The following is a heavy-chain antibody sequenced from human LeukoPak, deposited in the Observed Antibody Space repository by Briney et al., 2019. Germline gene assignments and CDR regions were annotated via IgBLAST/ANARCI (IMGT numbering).Heavy chain of an antibody. Sequence: ASVKVSCKASGYTFTGYYMHWVRQAPGQGLEWMGWINPNSGGTNYAQKFQGRVTMTRDTSISTAYMELRRLRSDDTAVYYCARVLPAAQPFPRNYYYYYMDVWGKGTTVTVSS. J-gene: IGHJ6*03. V-gene: IGHV1-2*02. CDR1: GYTFTGYY. CDR2: INPNSGGT. D-gene: IGHD6-6*01. CDR3: ARVLPAAQPFPRNYYYYYMDV.